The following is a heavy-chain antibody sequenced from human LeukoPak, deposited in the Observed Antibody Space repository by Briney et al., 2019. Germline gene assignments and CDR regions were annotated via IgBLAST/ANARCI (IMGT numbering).Heavy chain of an antibody. V-gene: IGHV4-59*02. CDR2: MYSGGTT. D-gene: IGHD6-13*01. CDR3: ARHSGHSSTNDAFDI. CDR1: GISVSTYY. Sequence: SETLSLSCTVSGISVSTYYWSWIQQPAGKGLDWIGYMYSGGTTNYSPSLKSRVTISEDMSKNQFSLKLTSVTAADTAVYYCARHSGHSSTNDAFDIWGQGTMVIVSS. J-gene: IGHJ3*02.